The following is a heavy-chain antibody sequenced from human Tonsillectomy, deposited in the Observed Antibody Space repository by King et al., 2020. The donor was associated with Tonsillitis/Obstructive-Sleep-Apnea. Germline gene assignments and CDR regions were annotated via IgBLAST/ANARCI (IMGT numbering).Heavy chain of an antibody. CDR1: GFTFGDYA. CDR3: ARDPTTPRMYYFYMVV. D-gene: IGHD4-11*01. V-gene: IGHV3-49*04. Sequence: VQLVESGGGLVQPGRSLRLSCTASGFTFGDYAVTWVRQAPGKGLEWVGFVRSKAYGGTTEYAASVKGRFTISRDDSNSIAHLQMNSLKTEDTAVYYCARDPTTPRMYYFYMVVWGKGTTVTVSS. J-gene: IGHJ6*03. CDR2: VRSKAYGGTT.